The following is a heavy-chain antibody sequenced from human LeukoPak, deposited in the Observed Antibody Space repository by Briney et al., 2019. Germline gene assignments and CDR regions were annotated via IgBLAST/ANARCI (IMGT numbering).Heavy chain of an antibody. V-gene: IGHV4-30-4*01. CDR2: IYYSGST. J-gene: IGHJ6*03. CDR3: ARLGPSSSWYAPYDYYYYMDV. CDR1: GGSISSGDYY. D-gene: IGHD6-13*01. Sequence: SETLSLTCTVSGGSISSGDYYWSWIRQPPGKGLEWIGYIYYSGSTYYNPSLKSRVTISVDTSKNQFSLKLSSVTAADTAVYYCARLGPSSSWYAPYDYYYYMDVWGKGTTVTVSS.